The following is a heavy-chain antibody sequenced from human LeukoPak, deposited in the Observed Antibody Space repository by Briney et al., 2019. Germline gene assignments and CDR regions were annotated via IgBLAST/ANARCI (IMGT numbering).Heavy chain of an antibody. D-gene: IGHD3-3*01. CDR2: INPNRGGT. CDR3: AREGDVLRFWEWPFDY. V-gene: IGHV1-2*05. CDR1: GYTFTGYY. J-gene: IGHJ4*02. Sequence: ASVKVSCKASGYTFTGYYMHWVRQAPGQGVEWMGRINPNRGGTNYAQKFRGRVTMTRDTSISTAYMELSRLRSDDTGVYYCAREGDVLRFWEWPFDYWAQGPLVRLPS.